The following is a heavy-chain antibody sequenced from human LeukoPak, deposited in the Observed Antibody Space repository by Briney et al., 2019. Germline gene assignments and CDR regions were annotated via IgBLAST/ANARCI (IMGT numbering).Heavy chain of an antibody. CDR1: GFIFSHYG. V-gene: IGHV3-30*02. CDR2: IQNDASTE. Sequence: GGSLRLSCAASGFIFSHYGMHWVRQAPGKGLEWVAVIQNDASTENFADSVKGRFTISRDNSKNTLYLQMNSLRAEDTAVYYCAKDDGDYPDYWGQGTLVAVSS. J-gene: IGHJ4*02. D-gene: IGHD4-17*01. CDR3: AKDDGDYPDY.